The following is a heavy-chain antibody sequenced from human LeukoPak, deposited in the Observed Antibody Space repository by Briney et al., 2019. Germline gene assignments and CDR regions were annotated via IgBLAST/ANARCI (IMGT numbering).Heavy chain of an antibody. D-gene: IGHD3-9*01. V-gene: IGHV3-20*04. Sequence: GGSLRLSCAASGFTFDDYGMSWVRQAPGKGLEWVSGINWNGGSTGYADSVKGRFTISRDNAKNSLYLRMNSLRAEDTALYYCARVEYYDILTGYYNGYWGQGTLVTVSS. CDR1: GFTFDDYG. CDR2: INWNGGST. J-gene: IGHJ4*02. CDR3: ARVEYYDILTGYYNGY.